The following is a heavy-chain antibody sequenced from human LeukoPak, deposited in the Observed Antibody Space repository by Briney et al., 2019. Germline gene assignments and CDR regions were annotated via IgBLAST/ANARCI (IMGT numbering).Heavy chain of an antibody. Sequence: SETLSLNCTVSGYPISSGFFWGWLRQPPGKGLEWIGISHHAGRTYYNPSLNSRVTISLDTSKNQFSLKLTSVTAADTARYFCSRDHWDLSDSSPTDYWGQGVLVTVS. D-gene: IGHD7-27*01. CDR2: SHHAGRT. CDR3: SRDHWDLSDSSPTDY. V-gene: IGHV4-38-2*02. CDR1: GYPISSGFF. J-gene: IGHJ4*01.